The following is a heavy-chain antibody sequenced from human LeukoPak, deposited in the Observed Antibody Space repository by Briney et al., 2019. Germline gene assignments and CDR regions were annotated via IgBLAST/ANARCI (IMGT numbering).Heavy chain of an antibody. J-gene: IGHJ4*02. Sequence: PGGTLRLSCAASGFTFSSYVMSWVRQAPGKGLEWVTFIRYDGSKKYYADSVKGRFTISRDNSKNTLYLQMNSLRLEDTGVYYCAKVESAFDYWGQGTLVTVSS. CDR3: AKVESAFDY. CDR2: IRYDGSKK. CDR1: GFTFSSYV. V-gene: IGHV3-30*02.